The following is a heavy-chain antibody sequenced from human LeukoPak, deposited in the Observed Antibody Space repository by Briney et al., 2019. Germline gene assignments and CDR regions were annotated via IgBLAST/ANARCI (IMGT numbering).Heavy chain of an antibody. D-gene: IGHD3-22*01. V-gene: IGHV3-30-3*01. CDR1: GFTFSSYA. CDR3: ASLPYYYDSSGYYSFYYYGMDV. J-gene: IGHJ6*02. Sequence: PGGSLRLSCAASGFTFSSYAMHWVRQAPGKGLEWVAVISYDGSNKYYADSVKGRFTISRDNSKNTLYLQMNSLRAEDTAVYYCASLPYYYDSSGYYSFYYYGMDVWGQGTTVTVSS. CDR2: ISYDGSNK.